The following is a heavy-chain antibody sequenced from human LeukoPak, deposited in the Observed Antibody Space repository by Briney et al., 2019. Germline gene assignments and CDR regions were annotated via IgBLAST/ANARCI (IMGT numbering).Heavy chain of an antibody. Sequence: QSGGSLRLSCAASGFTFSSYAMSWVRQAPGKGLEWVSVIYSGGSTYYADSVKGRFTISRDNSKNTLYLQMNSLRAEDTAVYYCARVHCSGGSCYSGHFDYWGQGTLVTVSS. CDR2: IYSGGST. CDR3: ARVHCSGGSCYSGHFDY. V-gene: IGHV3-66*01. J-gene: IGHJ4*02. D-gene: IGHD2-15*01. CDR1: GFTFSSYA.